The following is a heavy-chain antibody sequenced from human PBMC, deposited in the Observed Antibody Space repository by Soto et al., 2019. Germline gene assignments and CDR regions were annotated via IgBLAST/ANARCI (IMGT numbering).Heavy chain of an antibody. J-gene: IGHJ5*02. D-gene: IGHD2-8*01. V-gene: IGHV1-8*01. CDR3: ARRRGSNGWFDL. CDR2: MNPDSGNT. CDR1: GYTFINYD. Sequence: ASVKVSCKASGYTFINYDINWVRQAPGQGLEWVGWMNPDSGNTGYAQNFQGRVTMTGNTSISSVYMELSSLTSEDTAVYYCARRRGSNGWFDLWGQGTLVTVSS.